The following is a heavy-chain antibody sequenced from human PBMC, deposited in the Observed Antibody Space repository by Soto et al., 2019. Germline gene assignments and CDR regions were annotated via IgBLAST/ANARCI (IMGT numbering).Heavy chain of an antibody. D-gene: IGHD5-18*01. V-gene: IGHV3-23*01. CDR3: ARDPLWGTAMVLWYFDL. J-gene: IGHJ2*01. CDR1: GFTFSNSV. CDR2: IGTSGGST. Sequence: PGGSLRLSCAASGFTFSNSVMSWVRKAPGKGPEWVSTIGTSGGSTNYADSVKGRFTISRDNSKNTLYLQMNSLRAEDTAVYYCARDPLWGTAMVLWYFDLWGRGTLVTVS.